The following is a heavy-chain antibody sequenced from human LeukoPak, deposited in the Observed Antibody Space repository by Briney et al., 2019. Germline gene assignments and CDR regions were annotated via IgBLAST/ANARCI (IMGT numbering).Heavy chain of an antibody. CDR2: IYHSGST. CDR3: ARDGGEVVPAALTFDP. Sequence: SETLSLTCAVYGGSFSGYYWGWIRQPPGKGLEWIGSIYHSGSTYYNPSLKSRVTISVDTSKNQFSLKLSSVTAADTAVYYCARDGGEVVPAALTFDPWGQGTLVTVSS. D-gene: IGHD2-2*01. J-gene: IGHJ5*02. V-gene: IGHV4-38-2*02. CDR1: GGSFSGYY.